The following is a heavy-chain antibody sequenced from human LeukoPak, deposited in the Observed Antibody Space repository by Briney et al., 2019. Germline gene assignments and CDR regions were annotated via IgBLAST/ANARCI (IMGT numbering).Heavy chain of an antibody. CDR3: ARDQDDILTGYSTYFDY. J-gene: IGHJ4*02. CDR1: GFTFSSYS. V-gene: IGHV3-21*01. Sequence: PGGSLRLSCAASGFTFSSYSMNWVRQAPGKGLEWVSSISSSSSYIYYADPVKGRFTISRDNAKNSLYLQMNSLRAEDTAVYYCARDQDDILTGYSTYFDYWGQGTLVTVSS. CDR2: ISSSSSYI. D-gene: IGHD3-9*01.